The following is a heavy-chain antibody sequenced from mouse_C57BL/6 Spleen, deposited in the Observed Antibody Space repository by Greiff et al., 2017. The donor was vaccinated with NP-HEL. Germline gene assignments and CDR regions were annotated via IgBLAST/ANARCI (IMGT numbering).Heavy chain of an antibody. D-gene: IGHD1-1*01. J-gene: IGHJ1*03. CDR1: GYTFTDYY. V-gene: IGHV1-75*01. Sequence: QVQLKQSGPELVKPGASVKISCKASGYTFTDYYINWVKQRPGQGLEWIGWIFPGSGSTYYNEKFKGKATLTVDKSSSTAYMLLSSLTSEDSAVYFCARSGDYYGSSYGYFDVWGTGTTVTVSS. CDR2: IFPGSGST. CDR3: ARSGDYYGSSYGYFDV.